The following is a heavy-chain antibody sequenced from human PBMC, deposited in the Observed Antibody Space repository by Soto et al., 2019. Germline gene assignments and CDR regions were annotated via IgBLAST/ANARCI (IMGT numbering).Heavy chain of an antibody. CDR3: AKVLSKNYYYPFDF. CDR1: GFTFSDYA. J-gene: IGHJ4*02. V-gene: IGHV3-23*01. CDR2: ISGGSSVT. D-gene: IGHD3-10*01. Sequence: SLGLSCTASGFTFSDYAMAWVRQAPGKELEWVSTISGGSSVTYYGDSVKGRFTISRDNAKKTLFLQLNRLSAEDTATYYCAKVLSKNYYYPFDFWGQGTQVTVS.